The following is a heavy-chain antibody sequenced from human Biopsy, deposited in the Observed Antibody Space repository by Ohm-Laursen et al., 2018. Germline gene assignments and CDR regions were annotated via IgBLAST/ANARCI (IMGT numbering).Heavy chain of an antibody. Sequence: TLSLTCTVSGDSINNYYWNWIRQPAGKGLEWIGRIYTSGSPNYNLSLESRVTMSVDTSKNQFSLNLRSVTAADTAVYYCARGTGRYYVYGAFDIWGQGTVVTVSS. J-gene: IGHJ3*02. V-gene: IGHV4-4*07. D-gene: IGHD1-26*01. CDR1: GDSINNYY. CDR2: IYTSGSP. CDR3: ARGTGRYYVYGAFDI.